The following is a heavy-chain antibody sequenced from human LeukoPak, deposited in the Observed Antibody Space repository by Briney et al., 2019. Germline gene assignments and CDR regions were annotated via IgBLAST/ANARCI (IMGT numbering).Heavy chain of an antibody. D-gene: IGHD3-9*01. CDR1: GFTFSSYS. Sequence: GGSLRLSCAVSGFTFSSYSMNWVRQAPGKGLEWVSYISSSSSTIYYADSVKGRFTISRDNAKNSLYLQMNSLRDEDTAVYYCATRDRVLRCFDWFQVWGQGTLVTVSS. V-gene: IGHV3-48*02. CDR3: ATRDRVLRCFDWFQV. J-gene: IGHJ4*02. CDR2: ISSSSSTI.